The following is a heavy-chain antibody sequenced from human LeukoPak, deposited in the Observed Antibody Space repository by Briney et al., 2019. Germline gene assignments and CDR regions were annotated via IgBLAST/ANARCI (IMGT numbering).Heavy chain of an antibody. CDR3: ATDRYYGSGSYSVDP. V-gene: IGHV3-23*01. Sequence: GGTLRLSCAASGFTFSSYGMSWVRQAPGKGLEWVSAISGSGGSTYYADSVKGRFTISRDNSKNTLYLQMNSLRVEDTAIYYCATDRYYGSGSYSVDPWGQGTLVTVSS. D-gene: IGHD3-10*01. J-gene: IGHJ5*02. CDR1: GFTFSSYG. CDR2: ISGSGGST.